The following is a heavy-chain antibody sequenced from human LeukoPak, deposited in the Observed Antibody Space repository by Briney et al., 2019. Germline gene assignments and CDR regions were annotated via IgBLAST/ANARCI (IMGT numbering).Heavy chain of an antibody. CDR3: ARRSGSWPFDL. Sequence: PSQTLSVTCTVSGGFIRNGDYYWTWIRQPPGEGLGWIRYIYYSGTTDYNPSLKSRIARSVDTSKNQFSLKLNSVAAADTAVYYCARRSGSWPFDLWGRGTLVTVSS. D-gene: IGHD6-13*01. V-gene: IGHV4-30-4*08. CDR2: IYYSGTT. CDR1: GGFIRNGDYY. J-gene: IGHJ2*01.